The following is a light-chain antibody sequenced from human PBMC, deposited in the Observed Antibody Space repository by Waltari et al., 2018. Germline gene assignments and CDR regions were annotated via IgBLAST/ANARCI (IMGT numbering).Light chain of an antibody. V-gene: IGLV2-23*02. J-gene: IGLJ3*02. Sequence: QSALTQPASVSGSPGQSITISCTGTSSDVGSFDLVSWFQQHPGKAPRLMIYEVSKWPSGVSRRFSGSKSGNTASLTISGLQAEDEADYYCCSYAGSNTWVFGGGTKLTIL. CDR1: SSDVGSFDL. CDR3: CSYAGSNTWV. CDR2: EVS.